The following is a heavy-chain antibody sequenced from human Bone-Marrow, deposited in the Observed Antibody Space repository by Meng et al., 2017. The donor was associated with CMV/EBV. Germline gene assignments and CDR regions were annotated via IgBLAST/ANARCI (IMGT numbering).Heavy chain of an antibody. V-gene: IGHV4-39*01. CDR3: ARGSYSSGYYYFDY. CDR1: GGSISSSSYY. D-gene: IGHD3-22*01. Sequence: GSLRLSCTVSGGSISSSSYYWGWIRQPPGKGLEWIGCIYYSGSTYYNSSLKSRVTISVDTSKNQFTLKLSSVTAADTAVYYCARGSYSSGYYYFDYWGQGTLVTVSS. CDR2: IYYSGST. J-gene: IGHJ4*02.